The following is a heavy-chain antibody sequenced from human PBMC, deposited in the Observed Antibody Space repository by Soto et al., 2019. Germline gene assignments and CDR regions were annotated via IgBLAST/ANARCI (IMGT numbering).Heavy chain of an antibody. CDR3: TTGAGGNSYVDY. V-gene: IGHV3-15*01. CDR2: IKSKTDGGTI. J-gene: IGHJ4*02. D-gene: IGHD2-15*01. CDR1: GFTFSNAW. Sequence: KPGGSLRLSCADSGFTFSNAWMSWVRQAPGKGLEWVGRIKSKTDGGTIDYAAPVKGRFTISRDGSKNTLYLQMNSLKTEDTAVYYCTTGAGGNSYVDYWGQGTLVTVSS.